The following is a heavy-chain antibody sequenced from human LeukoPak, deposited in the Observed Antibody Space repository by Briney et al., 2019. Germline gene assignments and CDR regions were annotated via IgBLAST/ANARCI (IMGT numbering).Heavy chain of an antibody. J-gene: IGHJ4*02. V-gene: IGHV3-48*01. D-gene: IGHD3-10*01. CDR2: ITSSSSII. CDR1: GFTFNTYS. Sequence: GGSLRLSCAASGFTFNTYSMNWVRQAPGKGLEWVSFITSSSSIIYYADSVKGRFTISRDNAKNSLYLQMNTLRPEDTAVYSCARATPRDYFDNWGQGTLVTVSS. CDR3: ARATPRDYFDN.